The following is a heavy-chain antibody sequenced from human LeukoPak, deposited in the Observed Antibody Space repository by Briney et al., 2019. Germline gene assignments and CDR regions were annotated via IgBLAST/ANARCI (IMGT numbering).Heavy chain of an antibody. Sequence: SETLSLTCTVSGGSMSSYYWSWIRQPAGKGLEWIGRIYTSEHTNYNPSLKSRVTISVDTSKNQFSLKLSSVTAADTAVYYCARDELRGGGYYYEPYAFDIWGQGTMVTVSS. CDR1: GGSMSSYY. V-gene: IGHV4-4*07. J-gene: IGHJ3*02. CDR2: IYTSEHT. D-gene: IGHD3-22*01. CDR3: ARDELRGGGYYYEPYAFDI.